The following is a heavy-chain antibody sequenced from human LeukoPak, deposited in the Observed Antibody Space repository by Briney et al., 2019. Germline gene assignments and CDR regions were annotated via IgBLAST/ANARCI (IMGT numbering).Heavy chain of an antibody. V-gene: IGHV4-59*06. CDR1: GGSISNNY. D-gene: IGHD1-26*01. Sequence: PSETLSLTCTVSGGSISNNYWSWIRQHPGKGLEWIGYIYYSGSTYYNPSLKSRVTISVDTSKNQFSLKLSSVTAADTAVYYCARASAIYDAFDIWGQGTMVTVSS. CDR2: IYYSGST. CDR3: ARASAIYDAFDI. J-gene: IGHJ3*02.